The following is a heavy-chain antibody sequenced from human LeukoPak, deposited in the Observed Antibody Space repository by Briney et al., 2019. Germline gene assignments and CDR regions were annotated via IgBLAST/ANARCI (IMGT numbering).Heavy chain of an antibody. CDR2: INQDRSEK. J-gene: IGHJ5*02. D-gene: IGHD6-6*01. V-gene: IGHV3-7*01. Sequence: GGSLRLSCAASGSIFSTYWMTWVRQAPGKGLEWVANINQDRSEKFYVDSVKGRFTISRDNAKNSLYLQMNSLRAEDTAVYYCARRNWQLVRLWYNWFDPWGQGTLVIVSS. CDR1: GSIFSTYW. CDR3: ARRNWQLVRLWYNWFDP.